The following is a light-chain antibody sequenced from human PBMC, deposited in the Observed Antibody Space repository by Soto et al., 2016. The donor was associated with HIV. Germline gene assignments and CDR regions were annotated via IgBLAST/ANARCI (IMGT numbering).Light chain of an antibody. CDR1: KLGNKY. V-gene: IGLV3-1*01. CDR3: QAWDSSTVV. Sequence: SYELTQPPSVSVSPGQTASITCSGDKLGNKYVCWYQKKSGQSPVLVMYQTIKRPSGIPERFSGSSSGNTATLTISGTQAMDEADYFCQAWDSSTVVFGGGTKLTVL. J-gene: IGLJ2*01. CDR2: QTI.